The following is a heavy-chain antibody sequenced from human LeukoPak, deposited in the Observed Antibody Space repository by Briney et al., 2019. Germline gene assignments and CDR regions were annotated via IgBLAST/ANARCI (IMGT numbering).Heavy chain of an antibody. CDR2: ITSDGSST. V-gene: IGHV3-74*01. D-gene: IGHD3-22*01. Sequence: TGGSLRLSCAASGFTFSSYWMHWVRQAPGKGLVWVSRITSDGSSTNYADSVKGRFTISRDNAKDTLYLQMNSLRAGDTAVYYCAKDFDYYYDSSGYFHYWGQGTLVTVSS. J-gene: IGHJ4*02. CDR1: GFTFSSYW. CDR3: AKDFDYYYDSSGYFHY.